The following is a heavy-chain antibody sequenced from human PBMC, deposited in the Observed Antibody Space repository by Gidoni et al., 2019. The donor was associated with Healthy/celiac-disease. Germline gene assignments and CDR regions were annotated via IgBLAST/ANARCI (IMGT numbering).Heavy chain of an antibody. J-gene: IGHJ6*02. CDR1: GGSISSYS. V-gene: IGHV4-59*01. D-gene: IGHD3-3*01. CDR3: ARGRVIRFLEWPGYGMDV. CDR2: IYYSGST. Sequence: QVQLQESGPGLVKPSEPLSLTCTVSGGSISSYSWSWIRQPPGKGLEWIGYIYYSGSTNYNPSLKSRVTIPVDTSKIQFSLKLSSVTAADTAVYYCARGRVIRFLEWPGYGMDVWGQGTTVTVSS.